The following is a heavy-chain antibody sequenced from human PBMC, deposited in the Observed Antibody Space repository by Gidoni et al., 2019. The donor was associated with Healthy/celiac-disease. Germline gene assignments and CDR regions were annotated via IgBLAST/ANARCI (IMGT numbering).Heavy chain of an antibody. V-gene: IGHV3-23*01. D-gene: IGHD5-18*01. CDR1: GSTVSSYA. Sequence: EVQLLVSGGGLVQPGGSLRLSCAASGSTVSSYAMSWVRQAPGKGLEWVSAISGSGGSTYYADSVKGRFTISRDNSKNTLYLQMNSLRAEDTAVYYCAKDPHQYSYGVDYWGQGTLVTVSS. CDR3: AKDPHQYSYGVDY. J-gene: IGHJ4*02. CDR2: ISGSGGST.